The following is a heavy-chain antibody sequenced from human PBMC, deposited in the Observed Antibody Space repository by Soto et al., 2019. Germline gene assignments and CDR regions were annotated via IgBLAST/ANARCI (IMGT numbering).Heavy chain of an antibody. J-gene: IGHJ4*02. CDR2: IYWDDDK. CDR1: GFSLTTSGVG. Sequence: QITLNESGPTQVKPRQTLTLTCTFSGFSLTTSGVGVGWIRQSPGKAPEWLALIYWDDDKRYSPSLKSRLTITKDTSKDQVVLTMADLEPAGKATYYCAHRVLRTVFGLVTTTAIYFDFWGQVTPVAVSS. V-gene: IGHV2-5*02. CDR3: AHRVLRTVFGLVTTTAIYFDF. D-gene: IGHD3-3*01.